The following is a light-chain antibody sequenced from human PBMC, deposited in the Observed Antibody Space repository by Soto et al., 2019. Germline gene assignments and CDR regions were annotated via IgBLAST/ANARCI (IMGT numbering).Light chain of an antibody. V-gene: IGKV1-39*01. CDR1: ETIDTY. J-gene: IGKJ1*01. CDR3: QQDYNFPRT. Sequence: DIQMTQSPSSLSASVGDRVTITCRASETIDTYLNWYQQKPGKAPRCLIYFASSLESGVPVRFSGSGSVTEFTLTISSLQREDFATYFCQQDYNFPRTFGLGTKLEIK. CDR2: FAS.